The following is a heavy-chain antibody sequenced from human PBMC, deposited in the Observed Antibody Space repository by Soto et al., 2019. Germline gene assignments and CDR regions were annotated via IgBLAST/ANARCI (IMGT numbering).Heavy chain of an antibody. CDR2: IYYSGST. Sequence: PSETLSLTCTVSGGSISSGDYYWSWIRQPPGKGLEWIGYIYYSGSTYYNPSLKSRVTISVDTSKNQFSLKLSSVTAADTAVYYCASYDFWSGYSYYFDYWGQGTLVTVSS. CDR3: ASYDFWSGYSYYFDY. CDR1: GGSISSGDYY. J-gene: IGHJ4*02. D-gene: IGHD3-3*01. V-gene: IGHV4-30-4*01.